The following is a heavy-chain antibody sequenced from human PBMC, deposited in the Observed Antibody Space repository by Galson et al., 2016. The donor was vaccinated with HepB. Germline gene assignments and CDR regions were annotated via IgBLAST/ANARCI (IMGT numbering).Heavy chain of an antibody. Sequence: VKVSCKASGDTSNSFAINWVRQAPGQGLEWLGRIIPMLEVADYSQRLKGRLTITTDKATSTAHMELSGLTSEDTAVYYCARPIGRGRFDPDYWGQGTLVTVSS. V-gene: IGHV1-69*04. CDR3: ARPIGRGRFDPDY. CDR2: IIPMLEVA. J-gene: IGHJ4*02. CDR1: GDTSNSFA. D-gene: IGHD1-26*01.